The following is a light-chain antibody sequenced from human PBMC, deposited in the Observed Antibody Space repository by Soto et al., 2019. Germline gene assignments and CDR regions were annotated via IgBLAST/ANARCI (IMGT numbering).Light chain of an antibody. CDR3: QQSYSTPVT. CDR1: QSISSY. CDR2: AAS. Sequence: SHITSSPSYLSESVGDRVTITCRASQSISSYLNWYQQKPGKAPKVLIYAASSLQSGVPSRFSGSGSGTDFTLTISSLQPEDFATYYCQQSYSTPVTFGGGTKVDIK. J-gene: IGKJ4*01. V-gene: IGKV1-39*01.